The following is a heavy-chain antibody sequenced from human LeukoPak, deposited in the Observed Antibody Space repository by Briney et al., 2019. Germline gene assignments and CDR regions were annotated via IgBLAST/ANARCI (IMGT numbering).Heavy chain of an antibody. CDR2: IYYSGST. D-gene: IGHD3-22*01. V-gene: IGHV4-39*07. CDR3: ARTSYYYDSSGFRPQEDDY. Sequence: PSETLSLTCTVSGGSISTSNYYWGWIRQPPGKGLEWIGSIYYSGSTYYNPSLKSRVTISVDTSKNQFSLKLSSVTAADTAVYYCARTSYYYDSSGFRPQEDDYWGQGTLVTVSS. J-gene: IGHJ4*02. CDR1: GGSISTSNYY.